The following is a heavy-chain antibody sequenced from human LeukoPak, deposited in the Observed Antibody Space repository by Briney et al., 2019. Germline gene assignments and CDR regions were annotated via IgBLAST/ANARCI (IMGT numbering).Heavy chain of an antibody. CDR2: ISYDGSNK. CDR3: AKQGYCSGGSCYFYPERYDY. CDR1: GFTFSSYG. Sequence: PGGSLRLSCAASGFTFSSYGMHWVRQAPGKGLEWVAVISYDGSNKYYADSVKGRFTISRDNSKNTLYLQMNSLRGEDTAVYYCAKQGYCSGGSCYFYPERYDYWGQGTLSPSPQ. J-gene: IGHJ4*02. D-gene: IGHD2-15*01. V-gene: IGHV3-30*18.